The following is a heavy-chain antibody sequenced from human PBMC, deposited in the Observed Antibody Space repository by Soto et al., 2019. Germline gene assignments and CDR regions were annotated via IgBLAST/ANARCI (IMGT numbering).Heavy chain of an antibody. CDR1: GGSISNSAYY. Sequence: PSETLSLTCTVSGGSISNSAYYWSWIRQHPGKGLEWIGYIYYSGSTLYNPSLKSRLTISVDTSKNQFSLKLSSVTAADTAVYYCARELNWNYAFAYGMDVWGQGTTVTVS. D-gene: IGHD1-7*01. V-gene: IGHV4-31*03. CDR3: ARELNWNYAFAYGMDV. CDR2: IYYSGST. J-gene: IGHJ6*02.